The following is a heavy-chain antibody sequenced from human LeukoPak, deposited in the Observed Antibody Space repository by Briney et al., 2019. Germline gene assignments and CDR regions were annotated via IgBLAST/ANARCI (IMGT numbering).Heavy chain of an antibody. Sequence: SETLSLTFTVSGGSISTYYWTWIRQPPGKGLEWIGYIYYSGTTNYNPSVKSRVTISGDTPNNHFPLQLNPVAAADPAVYYCARGRYSYGGGRGWFDPWGQGTLVTVAS. D-gene: IGHD5-18*01. CDR1: GGSISTYY. CDR2: IYYSGTT. J-gene: IGHJ5*02. CDR3: ARGRYSYGGGRGWFDP. V-gene: IGHV4-59*12.